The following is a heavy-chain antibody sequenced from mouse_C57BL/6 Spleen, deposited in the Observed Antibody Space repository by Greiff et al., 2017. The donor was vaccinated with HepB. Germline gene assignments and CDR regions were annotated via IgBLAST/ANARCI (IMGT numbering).Heavy chain of an antibody. CDR2: FYPYNDDT. CDR1: GYTFTTYP. CDR3: ARRGNNGSVMDY. Sequence: QVQLQQSGAELVKPGASVKMSCKASGYTFTTYPIEWMKQNHGKSLEWMGNFYPYNDDTKYNEKFKGKVTLNAEKSSSTVYLELSRLTSDDSAVYYCARRGNNGSVMDYWGQGTSVTVSS. D-gene: IGHD1-1*01. V-gene: IGHV1-47*01. J-gene: IGHJ4*01.